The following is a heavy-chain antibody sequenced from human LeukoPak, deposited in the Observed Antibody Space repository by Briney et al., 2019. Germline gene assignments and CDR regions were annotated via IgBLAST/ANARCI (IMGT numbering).Heavy chain of an antibody. CDR1: GFTFSSSA. D-gene: IGHD2-2*01. CDR3: AKAYQLLSFDY. Sequence: GGSLRLSCAASGFTFSSSAMSWVRQAPGKGLEWVSAISNNGGYTYYADSVQGRFTISRDNSKSTLCLQMNSLRAEDTAVYYCAKAYQLLSFDYWGQGTLVTVSS. J-gene: IGHJ4*02. V-gene: IGHV3-23*01. CDR2: ISNNGGYT.